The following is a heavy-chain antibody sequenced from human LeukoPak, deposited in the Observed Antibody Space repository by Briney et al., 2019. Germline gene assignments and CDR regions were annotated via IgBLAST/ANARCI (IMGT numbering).Heavy chain of an antibody. D-gene: IGHD3-22*01. CDR3: AKDTGRTYYYYSSGFFDY. CDR2: ISWNSGSI. V-gene: IGHV3-9*01. J-gene: IGHJ4*02. CDR1: GFTFDDYA. Sequence: GRSLRLSCAASGFTFDDYAMHWVRQAPGKGLEWVSGISWNSGSIGYADSVKGRFTISGDNAKNSLYLQMNSLRAEDTALYYCAKDTGRTYYYYSSGFFDYWGQGTLVTVSS.